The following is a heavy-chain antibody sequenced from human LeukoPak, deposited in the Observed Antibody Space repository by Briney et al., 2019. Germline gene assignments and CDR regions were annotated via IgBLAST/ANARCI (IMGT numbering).Heavy chain of an antibody. CDR2: MYTSGST. Sequence: SETLSLTCTVSGGSISSGSYYWSWIRQPAGKGLEWIGRMYTSGSTNYNPSLKSRVTISVDTSKNQFSLKLSSVTAADTAVYYCAREGPSSSGPHYWGQGTLVTVSS. CDR1: GGSISSGSYY. D-gene: IGHD3-22*01. V-gene: IGHV4-61*02. J-gene: IGHJ4*02. CDR3: AREGPSSSGPHY.